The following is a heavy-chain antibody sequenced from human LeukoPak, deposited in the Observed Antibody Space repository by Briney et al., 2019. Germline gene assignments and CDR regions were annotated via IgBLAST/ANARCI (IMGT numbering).Heavy chain of an antibody. J-gene: IGHJ4*02. Sequence: PGGSLRLSCAGSGFIFSSHYINWVRQAPGKGLEWVANINQDGSETHFVESVRGRFTISRDNAKNTVYLEINSLRAEDTAVYYCARGGLFAYYFDYWGQGTLVTVSS. CDR3: ARGGLFAYYFDY. V-gene: IGHV3-7*01. CDR2: INQDGSET. CDR1: GFIFSSHY. D-gene: IGHD3-10*02.